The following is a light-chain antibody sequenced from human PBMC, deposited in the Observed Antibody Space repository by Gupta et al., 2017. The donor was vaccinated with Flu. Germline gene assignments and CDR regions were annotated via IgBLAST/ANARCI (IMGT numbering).Light chain of an antibody. J-gene: IGKJ4*01. Sequence: DIQMTQSPSSLSASVGDRVTITCRASQSISTNLNWYQQKPGKAPNLLIYTASTLQSGVPSRFADGGSGTEFTLTIKRLQPEDVATYYCQHGDSSELTFGGGTKVEI. V-gene: IGKV1-39*01. CDR2: TAS. CDR3: QHGDSSELT. CDR1: QSISTN.